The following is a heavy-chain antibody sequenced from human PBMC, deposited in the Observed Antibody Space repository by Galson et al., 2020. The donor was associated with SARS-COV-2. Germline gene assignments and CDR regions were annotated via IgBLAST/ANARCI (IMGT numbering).Heavy chain of an antibody. D-gene: IGHD5-18*01. CDR3: AKSNEIKLWLEDVWWFDP. CDR1: GFTFSSYA. CDR2: ISGSGGST. J-gene: IGHJ5*02. V-gene: IGHV3-23*01. Sequence: GGSLRLSCAASGFTFSSYAMSWVRQAPGKGLEWVSAISGSGGSTYYADSVKGRFTISRDNSKNTLYLQMNSLRAEDTAVYYCAKSNEIKLWLEDVWWFDPWGQGTLVTVSS.